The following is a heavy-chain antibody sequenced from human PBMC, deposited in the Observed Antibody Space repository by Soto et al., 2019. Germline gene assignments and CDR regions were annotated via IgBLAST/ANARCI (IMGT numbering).Heavy chain of an antibody. Sequence: SVKVSCKASGGTFSSYTIGWVRQAPGQGLEWMGRIIPILGIANYAQKFQGRVTITADKSTSTAYMELSSLRSEDTAVYYCARGRYDFGYMDVWGKGTTVTVSS. V-gene: IGHV1-69*02. D-gene: IGHD3-3*01. J-gene: IGHJ6*03. CDR1: GGTFSSYT. CDR2: IIPILGIA. CDR3: ARGRYDFGYMDV.